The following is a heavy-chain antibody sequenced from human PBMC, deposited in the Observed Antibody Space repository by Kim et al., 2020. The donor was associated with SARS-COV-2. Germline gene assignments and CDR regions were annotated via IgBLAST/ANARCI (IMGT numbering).Heavy chain of an antibody. J-gene: IGHJ4*02. CDR3: GRENEMATIHFDY. CDR1: GFTFSSYW. Sequence: GGSLRLSCAASGFTFSSYWMHWVRQAPGKGLVWVSRINSDGSSTTYADSVKGRFTISRDNAKNTLYLQMNSLRAEDTAVYYCGRENEMATIHFDYWGQGTLVTVSS. V-gene: IGHV3-74*01. CDR2: INSDGSST.